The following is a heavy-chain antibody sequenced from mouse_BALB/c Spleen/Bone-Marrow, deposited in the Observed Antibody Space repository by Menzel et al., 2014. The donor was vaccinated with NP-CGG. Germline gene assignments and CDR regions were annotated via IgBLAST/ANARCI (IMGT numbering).Heavy chain of an antibody. J-gene: IGHJ4*01. V-gene: IGHV1S81*02. CDR2: INPSSGRT. Sequence: VQLQQSGAELVKPGASVKLSCKASGYTFTGYWMHWVKQRPGQGLEWIGEINPSSGRTNYNEKFKSMATLTVDKSSSTAYMQPSSPTSEDSAVFYCARLIYGSSYIVDFWGQGTSVTVSS. CDR1: GYTFTGYW. D-gene: IGHD1-1*01. CDR3: ARLIYGSSYIVDF.